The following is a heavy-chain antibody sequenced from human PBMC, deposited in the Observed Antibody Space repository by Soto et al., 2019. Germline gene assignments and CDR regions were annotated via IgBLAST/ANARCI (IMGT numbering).Heavy chain of an antibody. D-gene: IGHD2-21*02. CDR2: ISSSSSTI. CDR3: ARDNTVVVTAIPYGMDV. V-gene: IGHV3-48*02. Sequence: GGSLRLSCAASGFTFSSYSMNWVRQAPGKGLEWVSYISSSSSTIYYADSVKGRFTISRDNAKNSLYLQMNSLRDEDTAVYYCARDNTVVVTAIPYGMDVWGQGTTVTVSS. CDR1: GFTFSSYS. J-gene: IGHJ6*02.